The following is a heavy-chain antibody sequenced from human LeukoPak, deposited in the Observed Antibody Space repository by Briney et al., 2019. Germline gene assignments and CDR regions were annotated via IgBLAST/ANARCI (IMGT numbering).Heavy chain of an antibody. D-gene: IGHD3-10*01. J-gene: IGHJ4*02. CDR3: AANYQGGGYYPIDY. CDR1: GFTFTSSA. CDR2: IVVGSGNT. Sequence: ASVKVSCKASGFTFTSSAMQWVRQARGQRLEWIGWIVVGSGNTNYAQKFQERVTITRDMSTSTAYMELSSLRSEDTAVYYYAANYQGGGYYPIDYWGQGTLVTVSS. V-gene: IGHV1-58*02.